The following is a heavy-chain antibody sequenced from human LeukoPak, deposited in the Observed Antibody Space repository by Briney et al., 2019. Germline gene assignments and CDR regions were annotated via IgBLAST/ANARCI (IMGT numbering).Heavy chain of an antibody. Sequence: ASVKVSCKASGYTFTGYYMHWVRQAPGQGLEWMGWINPNNGGAKYAQKFQGRVTMTRDTSISTAYMELSGLRSDDTAVYYCAREDKVVITNSDHWGQGTLVTVSS. CDR3: AREDKVVITNSDH. V-gene: IGHV1-2*02. CDR2: INPNNGGA. D-gene: IGHD3-22*01. CDR1: GYTFTGYY. J-gene: IGHJ4*02.